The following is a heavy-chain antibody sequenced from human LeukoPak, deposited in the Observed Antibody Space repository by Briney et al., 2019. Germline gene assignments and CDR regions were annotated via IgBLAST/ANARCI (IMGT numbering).Heavy chain of an antibody. CDR2: INHSGST. J-gene: IGHJ4*02. CDR3: ARGPPNTATDY. V-gene: IGHV4-34*01. D-gene: IGHD5-18*01. Sequence: PSETLSLTCAVYGGSFSGYYWSWIRQPPGKGLEWIGEINHSGSTNYNPSLKSRVTISVDTSKNQFSLKLSSVTAADTAAYYCARGPPNTATDYWGQGTLVTVSS. CDR1: GGSFSGYY.